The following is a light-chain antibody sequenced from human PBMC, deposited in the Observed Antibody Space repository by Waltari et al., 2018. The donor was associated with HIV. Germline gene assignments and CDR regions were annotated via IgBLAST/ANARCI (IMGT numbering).Light chain of an antibody. CDR2: EVT. Sequence: QSALTQPPSASGSPGQSVTISCTGTGSDVGAYHYVSRYQQHPGKAPKVLIYEVTKRPSGVPERCSGSKSDNTASLTVSGLQADDEADYYCSSYAGTNNWVFGGGTKLTVL. V-gene: IGLV2-8*01. CDR3: SSYAGTNNWV. J-gene: IGLJ3*02. CDR1: GSDVGAYHY.